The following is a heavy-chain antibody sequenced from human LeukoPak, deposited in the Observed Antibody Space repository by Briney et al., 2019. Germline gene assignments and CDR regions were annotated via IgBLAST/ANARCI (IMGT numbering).Heavy chain of an antibody. CDR3: ARPFHTSRWFGEIAH. D-gene: IGHD6-19*01. Sequence: GGSLRLSCAASPSTFRSYAMHWVRQAPGKGLEWVAVIAYDGRNKYYADSVKGRFTISRDDSKSTLFLQMSSLRAEDTAVYYCARPFHTSRWFGEIAHWGQGTLVTVSS. CDR2: IAYDGRNK. CDR1: PSTFRSYA. V-gene: IGHV3-30*04. J-gene: IGHJ4*02.